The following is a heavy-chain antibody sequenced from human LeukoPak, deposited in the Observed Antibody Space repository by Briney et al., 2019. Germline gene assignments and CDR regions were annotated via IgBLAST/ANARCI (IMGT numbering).Heavy chain of an antibody. J-gene: IGHJ5*02. CDR1: GASISSYY. D-gene: IGHD1-1*01. CDR2: ISDSGAT. V-gene: IGHV4-59*08. CDR3: ARHFDGPHPEGNSRLKWFDH. Sequence: PSETLSLTCTVPGASISSYYWSWVRQPPGKGLERMGWISDSGATNYNTSTKRRVATSMDTSKNQLTLKLSSVTAAHTAVFYCARHFDGPHPEGNSRLKWFDHWGQGTLATVSS.